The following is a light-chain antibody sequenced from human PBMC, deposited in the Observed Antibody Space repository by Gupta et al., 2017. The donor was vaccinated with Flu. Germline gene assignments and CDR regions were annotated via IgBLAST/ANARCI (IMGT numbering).Light chain of an antibody. CDR2: DAS. J-gene: IGKJ4*01. CDR1: QSVSSY. V-gene: IGKV3-11*01. CDR3: QQRSNWPPGLT. Sequence: EIVLTQSPAALSLSPGERATLSCRASQSVSSYLAWYQQKPGQAPRLLIFDASSRATGIPARFSGSGSGTDFTLTINNLEPEDFAVYYCQQRSNWPPGLTFGGGTKVEI.